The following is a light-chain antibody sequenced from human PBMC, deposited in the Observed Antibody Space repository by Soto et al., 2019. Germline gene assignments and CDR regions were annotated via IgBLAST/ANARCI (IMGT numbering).Light chain of an antibody. CDR3: CSYAGSSIWV. V-gene: IGLV2-23*02. CDR1: GSDVGNYNL. CDR2: EVN. Sequence: QAVVTQPASVSGSLGQSITISCSGSGSDVGNYNLVSWYQQQPGKAPKLIIYEVNKAPSGVSNRFSGSKSGNTASLTISGLQPDDESHYYCCSYAGSSIWVFGGGTQLTVL. J-gene: IGLJ3*02.